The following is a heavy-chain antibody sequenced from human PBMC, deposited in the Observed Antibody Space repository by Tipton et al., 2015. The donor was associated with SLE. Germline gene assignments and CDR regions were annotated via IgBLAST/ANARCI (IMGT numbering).Heavy chain of an antibody. CDR1: GYTFTSYD. V-gene: IGHV1-8*01. J-gene: IGHJ4*02. CDR3: ARDQLPPLAMFYFDY. D-gene: IGHD2-2*01. CDR2: MNTNSGKT. Sequence: SGPEVKKPGASVKVSCKASGYTFTSYDINWVRQATGQGLEWMGWMNTNSGKTKYSQKFQGRVTMTRNTSISPAYMELSSLRSEDTAVYYCARDQLPPLAMFYFDYWGQGTVFTVSS.